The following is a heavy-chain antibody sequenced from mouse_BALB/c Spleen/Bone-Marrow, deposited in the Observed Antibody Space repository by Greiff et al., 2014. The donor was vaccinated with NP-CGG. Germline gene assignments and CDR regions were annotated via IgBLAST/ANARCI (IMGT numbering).Heavy chain of an antibody. CDR3: TRRGLRRGFDY. Sequence: VQLQQSGAELVRPGASVTLSCKASGYTFTDYEMHWVKQTPVHGLEWIGAIDPETGGTAYNQKFKGKATLTADKSSSTAYMERRSLTSEDSAVYYCTRRGLRRGFDYGGQGTTLKVSA. D-gene: IGHD2-2*01. CDR2: IDPETGGT. V-gene: IGHV1-15*01. J-gene: IGHJ2*01. CDR1: GYTFTDYE.